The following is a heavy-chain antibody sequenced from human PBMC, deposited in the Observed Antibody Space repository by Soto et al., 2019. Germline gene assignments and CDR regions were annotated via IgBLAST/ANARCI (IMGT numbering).Heavy chain of an antibody. J-gene: IGHJ5*02. V-gene: IGHV4-30-4*01. D-gene: IGHD3-3*01. CDR2: IYYSGST. CDR3: ARGGRRVTIFGVVIMLPLFDP. Sequence: PSETLSLTCTVSGGSISSGGYYWSWIRQPPGKGLEWIGYIYYSGSTYYNPSLKSRVTISVGTSKNQFSLKLSSVTAADTAVYYCARGGRRVTIFGVVIMLPLFDPWGQGTLVTVSS. CDR1: GGSISSGGYY.